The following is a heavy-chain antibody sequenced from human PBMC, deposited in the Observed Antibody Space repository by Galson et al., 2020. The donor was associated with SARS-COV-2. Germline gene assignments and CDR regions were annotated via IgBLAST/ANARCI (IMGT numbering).Heavy chain of an antibody. CDR1: GGSISSRSYY. CDR3: AKLGIGVFDI. CDR2: IYYSGST. D-gene: IGHD2-8*01. J-gene: IGHJ3*02. V-gene: IGHV4-39*01. Sequence: SETLSLTCTVSGGSISSRSYYWGWIRQPPGKGLEWIGNIYYSGSTYYNPSLKSRVTISVDTSKNQFSLKLSSVTATDTAVYYCAKLGIGVFDIWGQGTMVTVSS.